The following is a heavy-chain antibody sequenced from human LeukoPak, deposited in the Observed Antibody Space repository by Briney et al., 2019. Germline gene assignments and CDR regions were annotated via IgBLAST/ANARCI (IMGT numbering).Heavy chain of an antibody. V-gene: IGHV3-23*01. J-gene: IGHJ4*02. CDR3: ARYIVGATKGYFDD. CDR2: ISGSGGNT. CDR1: GFTFSSYA. D-gene: IGHD1-26*01. Sequence: GRSLRLSCAASGFTFSSYAMSWVRQAAGKGLEWVSCISGSGGNTYYADSVKGPFTISRDNSKSTLYLQMNSLRVEDTAVYYCARYIVGATKGYFDDWGQGTLVTVSS.